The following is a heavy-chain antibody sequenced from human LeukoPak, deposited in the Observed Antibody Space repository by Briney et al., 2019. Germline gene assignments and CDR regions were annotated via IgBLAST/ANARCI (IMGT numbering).Heavy chain of an antibody. V-gene: IGHV3-23*01. CDR3: AKVALGPNGVD. Sequence: GGSLSLSCAASGFTVSSYAMSWVRQAPGKGLEWVSGISGSGSSTYYADSEKGRFTISRDNSKNTLYLQMNSLRAEDTAVYYCAKVALGPNGVDWGQGTLVTVSS. CDR2: ISGSGSST. CDR1: GFTVSSYA. D-gene: IGHD3-3*01. J-gene: IGHJ4*02.